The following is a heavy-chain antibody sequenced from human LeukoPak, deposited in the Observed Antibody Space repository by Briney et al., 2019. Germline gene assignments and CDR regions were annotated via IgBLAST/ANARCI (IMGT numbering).Heavy chain of an antibody. CDR2: ISAYNGNT. CDR3: ARASYCSVGSCSSDY. Sequence: ASVKVSCKASGYTFSSYSISWVRQAPGQGLEWMGWISAYNGNTIYAQKVKGRVTMTTDTSTSTAYMELRSLKSDDTAVYYCARASYCSVGSCSSDYWGQGTMVTVSS. D-gene: IGHD2-15*01. J-gene: IGHJ4*02. CDR1: GYTFSSYS. V-gene: IGHV1-18*01.